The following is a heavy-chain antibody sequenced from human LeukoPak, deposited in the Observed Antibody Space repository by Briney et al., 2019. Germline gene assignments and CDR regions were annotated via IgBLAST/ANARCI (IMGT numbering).Heavy chain of an antibody. V-gene: IGHV1-3*01. D-gene: IGHD4-17*01. CDR1: GYTFTSYA. CDR2: INAGNGNT. CDR3: ARGGGDYHFDY. J-gene: IGHJ4*02. Sequence: ASVKVSRKASGYTFTSYAMHWVRQAPGQRLEWMGWINAGNGNTKYSQKFQGRVTITRDTSASTAYMELSSLRSVDTAVYYCARGGGDYHFDYWGQGTLVTVSS.